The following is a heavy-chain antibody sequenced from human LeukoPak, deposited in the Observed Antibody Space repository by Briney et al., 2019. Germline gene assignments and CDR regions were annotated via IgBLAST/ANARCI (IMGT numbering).Heavy chain of an antibody. CDR1: GYTFTSYD. CDR3: ARGSYRLHIVP. V-gene: IGHV1-8*01. D-gene: IGHD2-15*01. J-gene: IGHJ5*02. Sequence: ASVKVSCKASGYTFTSYDINWVRQATGQGLEWMGWMNPNSGNTGYAQKIQGRVTMTSDTSINTAYMELSSLRSEDTAVYYCARGSYRLHIVPWGQGNLVTVSS. CDR2: MNPNSGNT.